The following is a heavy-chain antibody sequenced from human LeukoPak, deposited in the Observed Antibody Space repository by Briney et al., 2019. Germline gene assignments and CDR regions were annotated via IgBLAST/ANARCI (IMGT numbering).Heavy chain of an antibody. CDR3: ARDYGDYRLFDY. Sequence: PGESLRLSCAASGFTFSSYAMSWVRQAPGKGLDWVSAISGNGGSTYYADSVKGRFTISRDNSKNTLYLQMNSLRAADTAVYYCARDYGDYRLFDYWGQGTLVTVSS. CDR1: GFTFSSYA. V-gene: IGHV3-23*01. J-gene: IGHJ4*02. CDR2: ISGNGGST. D-gene: IGHD4-17*01.